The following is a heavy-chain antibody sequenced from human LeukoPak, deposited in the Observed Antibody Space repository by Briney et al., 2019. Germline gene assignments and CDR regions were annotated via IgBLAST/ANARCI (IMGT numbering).Heavy chain of an antibody. CDR1: EFSFSSFE. J-gene: IGHJ4*02. V-gene: IGHV3-48*03. CDR3: ARSLKGYGSGKFDY. D-gene: IGHD3-10*01. CDR2: ISSNGNTE. Sequence: GGSLRLSCAASEFSFSSFEMNWVRQAPGKGLEWVSYISSNGNTEYYADSVKGRFTISRDNAKNSLYLQMNSLRAEDTAVYYCARSLKGYGSGKFDYWGQGTLVTVSS.